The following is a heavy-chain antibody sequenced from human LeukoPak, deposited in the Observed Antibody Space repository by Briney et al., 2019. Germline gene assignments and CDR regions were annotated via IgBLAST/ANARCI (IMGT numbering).Heavy chain of an antibody. D-gene: IGHD3-10*01. CDR1: GFTFSSYS. Sequence: PGGSLRLSCAASGFTFSSYSMNWVRQAPGKGLEWVSSISSSISYIYYADSVKGRFTISRDNAKNSLYLQMNSLRAEDTAVYYCARAPYGSGSPYFDYWGQGTLVTVSS. CDR3: ARAPYGSGSPYFDY. J-gene: IGHJ4*02. CDR2: ISSSISYI. V-gene: IGHV3-21*01.